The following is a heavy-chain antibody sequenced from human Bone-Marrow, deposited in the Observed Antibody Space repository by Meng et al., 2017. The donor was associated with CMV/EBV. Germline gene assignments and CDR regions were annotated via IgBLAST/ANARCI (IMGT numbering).Heavy chain of an antibody. CDR1: GFTFSSYS. D-gene: IGHD3-16*02. J-gene: IGHJ6*02. V-gene: IGHV3-21*01. CDR3: ARVSITFGGVITLAGMDV. CDR2: ISSSSSYI. Sequence: GESLKISCAASGFTFSSYSTNWVRQAPGKGLEWVSSISSSSSYIYYADSVKGRFTISRDNAKNSLYLQMNSLRAEDTAVYYCARVSITFGGVITLAGMDVWGQGTTVTVSS.